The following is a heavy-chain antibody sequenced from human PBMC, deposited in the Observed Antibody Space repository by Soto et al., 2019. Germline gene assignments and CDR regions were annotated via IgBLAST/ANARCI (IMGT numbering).Heavy chain of an antibody. V-gene: IGHV3-11*01. CDR1: GCTFSDYY. CDR2: ISSSGSTI. J-gene: IGHJ4*02. D-gene: IGHD2-2*01. Sequence: QVQLVESGGGLVKPGGSLRLSCAASGCTFSDYYMSWIRQAPGKGLAWVSYISSSGSTIYYADSVKGRFTISRDNAKNSLYLQMNSLRAEDTAVYYCASPSLFSSTSSYGYWGQGTLVTVSS. CDR3: ASPSLFSSTSSYGY.